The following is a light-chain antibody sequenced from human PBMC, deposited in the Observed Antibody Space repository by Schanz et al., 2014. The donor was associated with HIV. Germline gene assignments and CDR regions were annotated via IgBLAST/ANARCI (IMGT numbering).Light chain of an antibody. CDR2: EVS. CDR3: CSYSRVGTPHYV. V-gene: IGLV2-8*01. J-gene: IGLJ1*01. Sequence: QSVLTQPPSASGSPGQSVTISCTGTSSDVGGHNYVSWYQHHPGKAPKLIIFEVSERPSGVPDRFSGSKSGNTASLTISGLQAEDEGDYYCCSYSRVGTPHYVFGTGTKVTVL. CDR1: SSDVGGHNY.